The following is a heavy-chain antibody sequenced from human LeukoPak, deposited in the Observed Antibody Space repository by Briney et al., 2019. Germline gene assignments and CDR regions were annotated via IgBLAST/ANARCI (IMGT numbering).Heavy chain of an antibody. CDR1: GGSISSYY. V-gene: IGHV4-59*01. CDR2: IYYSGST. CDR3: ARLPGGRTGTTNYYYYYYMDV. J-gene: IGHJ6*03. D-gene: IGHD1-7*01. Sequence: SETLSLTCTVSGGSISSYYWSWIRQPPGKGLEWIGYIYYSGSTNYNPSLKSRVTISVDTSKNQFSLKLSSVTAADTAVYYCARLPGGRTGTTNYYYYYYMDVWGKGTTVTVSS.